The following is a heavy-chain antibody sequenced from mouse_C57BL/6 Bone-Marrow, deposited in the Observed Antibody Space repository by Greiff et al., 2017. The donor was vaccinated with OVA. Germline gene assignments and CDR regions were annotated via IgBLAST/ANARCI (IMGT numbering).Heavy chain of an antibody. CDR3: AREYYGSSPLIDV. CDR1: GYTFTSYW. CDR2: IDPSDSYT. Sequence: QVQLQQPGAELVRPGTSVKLSCKASGYTFTSYWMHWVKQRPGQGLEWIGVIDPSDSYTNYNQKFKGKATLTVDTSSSTAYMQLSSLTSEDSAVYYCAREYYGSSPLIDVWGTGTTVTVSS. J-gene: IGHJ1*03. D-gene: IGHD1-1*01. V-gene: IGHV1-59*01.